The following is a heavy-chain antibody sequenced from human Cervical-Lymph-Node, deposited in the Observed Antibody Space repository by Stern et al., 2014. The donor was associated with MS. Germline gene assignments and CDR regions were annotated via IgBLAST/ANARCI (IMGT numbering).Heavy chain of an antibody. V-gene: IGHV3-30*01. CDR2: ISYDGSNK. J-gene: IGHJ4*02. CDR1: GFTFSSYA. D-gene: IGHD5-12*01. Sequence: QVQLVESGGGVVQPGTSLRLSCAASGFTFSSYAMHWVRQAPGQGLEWVAGISYDGSNKYYAYSVKGRFTIARDNSKNTLYLQMNSLRAEDTAVYYCARDLRWPRAYFDYWGQGTLVTVSS. CDR3: ARDLRWPRAYFDY.